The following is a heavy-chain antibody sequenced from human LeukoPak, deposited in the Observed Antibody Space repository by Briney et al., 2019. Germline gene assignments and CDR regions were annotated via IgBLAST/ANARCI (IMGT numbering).Heavy chain of an antibody. CDR3: ARGVLRFLGWLST. D-gene: IGHD3-3*01. J-gene: IGHJ5*02. V-gene: IGHV3-30-3*01. CDR1: GFTFSSYA. Sequence: GGSLRLSCAASGFTFSSYAMHWVRQAPGKGLEWVAVISYDGSNKYYADSVKGRFTISRDNSKNTLYLQMNSLRAEDTAVYYCARGVLRFLGWLSTWGQGTLVTVSS. CDR2: ISYDGSNK.